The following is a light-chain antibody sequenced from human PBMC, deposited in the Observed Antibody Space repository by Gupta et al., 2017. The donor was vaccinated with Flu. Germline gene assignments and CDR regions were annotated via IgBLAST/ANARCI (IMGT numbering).Light chain of an antibody. J-gene: IGLJ2*01. CDR3: QVGDSGSDHVV. CDR1: TIRTKS. CDR2: DDS. Sequence: SYVLTQPPSVSVAPGQTARITWEGNTIRTKSVHLYQQKPGQAPVLVVYDDSDRPSGIPERFSGSNSGSAATLTNSRVEAGDEADYHCQVGDSGSDHVVLGGGTQLTVL. V-gene: IGLV3-21*02.